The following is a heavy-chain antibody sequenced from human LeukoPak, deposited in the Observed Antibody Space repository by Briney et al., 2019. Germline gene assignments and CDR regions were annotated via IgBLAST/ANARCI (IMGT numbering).Heavy chain of an antibody. CDR2: INGNGGST. CDR1: GFTFSTYA. Sequence: PGGSLRLSCAASGFTFSTYAMSWVRQAPGKGLESVSIINGNGGSTYYADSVKGRFTISRDNSKNTLYLQMNSLRAEDTAVYYCAKRACTSPSCYALFDHWGQGTPVTVSS. D-gene: IGHD2-2*01. J-gene: IGHJ4*02. V-gene: IGHV3-23*01. CDR3: AKRACTSPSCYALFDH.